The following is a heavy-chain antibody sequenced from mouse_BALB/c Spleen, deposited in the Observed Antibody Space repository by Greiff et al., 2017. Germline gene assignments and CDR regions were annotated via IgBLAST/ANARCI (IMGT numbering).Heavy chain of an antibody. J-gene: IGHJ2*01. CDR3: ARWGIYYGSSFDY. D-gene: IGHD1-1*01. Sequence: EVKLVESGPGLVKPSQSLSLTCTVTGYSITSDYAWNWIRQFPGNKLEWMGYISYSGSTSYNPSLKSRISITRDTSKNQFFLQLNSVTTEDTATYYCARWGIYYGSSFDYWGQGTTLTVSS. CDR2: ISYSGST. CDR1: GYSITSDYA. V-gene: IGHV3-2*02.